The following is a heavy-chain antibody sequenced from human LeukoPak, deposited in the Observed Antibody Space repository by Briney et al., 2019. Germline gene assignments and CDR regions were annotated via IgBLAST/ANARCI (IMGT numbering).Heavy chain of an antibody. V-gene: IGHV3-74*01. CDR1: GFTFNSFW. CDR3: ARGGVQPVDY. J-gene: IGHJ4*02. CDR2: MNEYATTR. Sequence: GGSLRLSCAASGFTFNSFWMHWVHQAPGKGLVWVSDMNEYATTRRYAHSVKGRFTISRDNAKNTLYLQMNNLRAEDTAMYFCARGGVQPVDYWGQGTLVIVSS. D-gene: IGHD3-10*01.